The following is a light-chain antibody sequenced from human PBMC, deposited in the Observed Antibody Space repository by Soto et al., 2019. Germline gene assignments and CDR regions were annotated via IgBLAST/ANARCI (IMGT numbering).Light chain of an antibody. CDR1: QTVSITY. J-gene: IGKJ5*01. V-gene: IGKV3-20*01. CDR2: GAS. CDR3: QQYGSSPLIS. Sequence: PGESATLSCRARQTVSITYLTWYQQKLGQAPRLLIFGASKRATGIPDRFSGSGSGRDFTLTISGLEPEDFAVYYCQQYGSSPLISFGQGTRLEIK.